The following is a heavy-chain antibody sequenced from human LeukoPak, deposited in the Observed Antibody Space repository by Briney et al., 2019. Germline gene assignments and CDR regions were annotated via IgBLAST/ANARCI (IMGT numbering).Heavy chain of an antibody. V-gene: IGHV1-46*01. CDR1: GYTFTSYY. CDR2: INPSVGST. Sequence: GASVKVSCKASGYTFTSYYMHWVRQAPGQGLEWMGVINPSVGSTTYAQKFQGRVTMTRDMSTSTVYMELSSLTSEDTAMCYCARADYSSFHDYWGQGTLVTVSS. D-gene: IGHD6-6*01. CDR3: ARADYSSFHDY. J-gene: IGHJ4*02.